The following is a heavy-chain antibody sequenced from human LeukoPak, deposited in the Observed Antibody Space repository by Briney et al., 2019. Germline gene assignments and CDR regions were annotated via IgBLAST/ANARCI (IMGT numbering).Heavy chain of an antibody. J-gene: IGHJ4*02. CDR1: GFTFSDYY. CDR3: VRSMKGASDH. D-gene: IGHD6-6*01. CDR2: ISGSGTNI. V-gene: IGHV3-11*01. Sequence: KPGGSLRLSCAAAGFTFSDYYMTWIRQAPGKGLEWISYISGSGTNIYHADSVKGRFTVSRDNAKNSLFLQMNSLRVEDTAVYYCVRSMKGASDHWGQGTLVTVSS.